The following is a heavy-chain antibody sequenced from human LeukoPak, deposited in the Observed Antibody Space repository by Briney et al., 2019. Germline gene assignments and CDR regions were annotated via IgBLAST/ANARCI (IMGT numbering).Heavy chain of an antibody. Sequence: SETLSLTCTVSGGSISSGDYYWSWIRQPAGKGLEWIGRIYTSGSTNYNPSLKSRVTMSVDTSKNQFSLKLSSVTAADTAVYYCARHHSKGVGATFTFDYWGQGTLVTVSS. V-gene: IGHV4-61*02. CDR2: IYTSGST. D-gene: IGHD1-26*01. CDR3: ARHHSKGVGATFTFDY. J-gene: IGHJ4*02. CDR1: GGSISSGDYY.